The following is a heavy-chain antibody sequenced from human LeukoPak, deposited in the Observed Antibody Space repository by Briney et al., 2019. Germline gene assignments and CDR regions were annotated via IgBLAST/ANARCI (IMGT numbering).Heavy chain of an antibody. V-gene: IGHV3-23*01. CDR3: AKSLGARWVIDY. D-gene: IGHD4-23*01. CDR2: ITDSGGST. CDR1: GFTFSNYA. Sequence: PGGSLRLSCAASGFTFSNYAMNWVRQAPGKGVEWVSGITDSGGSTYYADSVKGRFTISRDNSENTLYLQMNTLRAEDTAIYFCAKSLGARWVIDYWGQGTLVTVSS. J-gene: IGHJ4*02.